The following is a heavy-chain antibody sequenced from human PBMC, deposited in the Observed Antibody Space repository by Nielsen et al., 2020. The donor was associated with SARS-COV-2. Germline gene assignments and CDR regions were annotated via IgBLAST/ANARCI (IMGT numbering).Heavy chain of an antibody. D-gene: IGHD6-19*01. J-gene: IGHJ1*01. CDR1: GFSFSSYE. CDR2: ISSSGGTI. Sequence: GESLKISCEASGFSFSSYEMNWVRQGPGKEVEWVSYISSSGGTIYYADSVKGRFTISRDNAKNSLYLEMNSLRVEDTAVYHCARAGSGPAQYFQHWGQGTRVTVSS. CDR3: ARAGSGPAQYFQH. V-gene: IGHV3-48*03.